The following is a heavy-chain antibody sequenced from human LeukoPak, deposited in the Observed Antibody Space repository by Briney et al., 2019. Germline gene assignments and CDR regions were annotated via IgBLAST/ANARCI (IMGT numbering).Heavy chain of an antibody. CDR2: ISGSGGFT. J-gene: IGHJ4*02. Sequence: GGSLRLSCAASGFTFRSYAMNWVRQAPGKGLEWVSVISGSGGFTSYADSVKGRFTISRDNSKNTLYLQMSSLRAEDTAVYYCAKESPGDFDYWGQGTLVTVSS. D-gene: IGHD3-10*01. CDR3: AKESPGDFDY. CDR1: GFTFRSYA. V-gene: IGHV3-23*01.